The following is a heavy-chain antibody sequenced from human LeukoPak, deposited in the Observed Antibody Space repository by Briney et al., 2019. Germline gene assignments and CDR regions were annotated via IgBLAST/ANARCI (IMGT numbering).Heavy chain of an antibody. CDR2: IIPIFGTA. V-gene: IGHV1-69*05. CDR1: GGTFGSYA. Sequence: GSSVKVSCKASGGTFGSYAISWVRQAPGQGLEWMGRIIPIFGTANYAQKFQGRVTITTDESTSTAYMELSSLRSEDTAVYYCASSGDSSSWSAPFDYWGQGTLVTVSS. D-gene: IGHD6-13*01. CDR3: ASSGDSSSWSAPFDY. J-gene: IGHJ4*02.